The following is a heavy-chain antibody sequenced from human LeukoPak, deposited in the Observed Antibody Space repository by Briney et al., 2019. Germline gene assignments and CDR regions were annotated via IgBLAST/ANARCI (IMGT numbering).Heavy chain of an antibody. D-gene: IGHD1-26*01. CDR1: GGTFSSYA. J-gene: IGHJ4*02. Sequence: SVKLSCKASGGTFSSYAISWVRQPPGKGLEWIGRIVPVFGTANYARKFQGRVTITTDEFTSTAYMELSSLRSEDTAVYYCAREGALGQWELLEGPFDYWGQGTLVTVSS. CDR2: IVPVFGTA. CDR3: AREGALGQWELLEGPFDY. V-gene: IGHV1-69*05.